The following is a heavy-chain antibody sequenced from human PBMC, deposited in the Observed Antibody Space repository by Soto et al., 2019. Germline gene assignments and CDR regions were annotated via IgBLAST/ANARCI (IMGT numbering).Heavy chain of an antibody. D-gene: IGHD3-10*01. V-gene: IGHV4-34*01. CDR1: GGSFSGYY. CDR2: INHSGST. CDR3: ARPLLLWFGRLFGDPKRGMDV. J-gene: IGHJ6*02. Sequence: SETLSLTCAVYGGSFSGYYWSWIRQPPGKGLEWIGEINHSGSTNYNPSLKSRVTISVDTSKNQFSLKLSAVTAADTAVYYCARPLLLWFGRLFGDPKRGMDVWGQGTTVTVSS.